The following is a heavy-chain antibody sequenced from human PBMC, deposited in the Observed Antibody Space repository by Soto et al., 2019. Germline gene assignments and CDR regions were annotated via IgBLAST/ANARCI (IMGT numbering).Heavy chain of an antibody. CDR2: INAGNGNT. D-gene: IGHD3-9*01. J-gene: IGHJ4*02. Sequence: GSVKVDWKASGYPFSSYAMHLVRQAPGQRLEWMGWINAGNGNTKYSQKFQGRVTITRDTSASTAYMELSSLRSEDTAVYYCARGDILTGYYYSGQGTLVTVSS. CDR1: GYPFSSYA. V-gene: IGHV1-3*01. CDR3: ARGDILTGYYY.